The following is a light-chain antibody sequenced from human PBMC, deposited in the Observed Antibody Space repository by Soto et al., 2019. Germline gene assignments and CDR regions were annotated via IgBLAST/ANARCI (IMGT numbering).Light chain of an antibody. J-gene: IGLJ1*01. CDR2: EGT. Sequence: QSALTQPPSASGPPGQSITLSCTGSRSDVGGYNLVSWYQHHPGKAPKLMIYEGTKRPSGVSNRFSGSKSANTASLTISGLQAEDEADYYCCSYAGSSTYVFGTGTKVTVL. V-gene: IGLV2-23*01. CDR1: RSDVGGYNL. CDR3: CSYAGSSTYV.